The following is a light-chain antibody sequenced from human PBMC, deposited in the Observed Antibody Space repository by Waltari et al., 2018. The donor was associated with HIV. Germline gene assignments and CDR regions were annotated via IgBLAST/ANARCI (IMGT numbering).Light chain of an antibody. CDR3: QSADSSVTYEVV. J-gene: IGLJ3*02. CDR1: ALAKQF. V-gene: IGLV3-25*03. Sequence: SFDLSQAPALSVSPGQTARITCSGDALAKQFCYWYQQKPGQAPVLVIYNDNERPSGIPQRFSGSSSGTTATLTISGGQAEDEADYYCQSADSSVTYEVVFGGGTKLTVL. CDR2: NDN.